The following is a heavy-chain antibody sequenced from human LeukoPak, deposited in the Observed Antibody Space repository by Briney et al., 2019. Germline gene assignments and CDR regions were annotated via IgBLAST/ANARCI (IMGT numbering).Heavy chain of an antibody. CDR3: AKVLSSGWRTYYYYYGMDV. Sequence: PGGSLRLSCAASGFTFSSYGMHWVRQAPGKGLEWVAVISYDGSNKYYADSVKGRFTISRDNSKNTLYLQMNSLRAEDTAVYYCAKVLSSGWRTYYYYYGMDVWGQGTTVTVSS. D-gene: IGHD6-19*01. J-gene: IGHJ6*02. CDR2: ISYDGSNK. V-gene: IGHV3-30*18. CDR1: GFTFSSYG.